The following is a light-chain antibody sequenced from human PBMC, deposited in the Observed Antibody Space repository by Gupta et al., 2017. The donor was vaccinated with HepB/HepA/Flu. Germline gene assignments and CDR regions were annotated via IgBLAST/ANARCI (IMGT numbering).Light chain of an antibody. CDR3: QQSYSTRWT. CDR2: AAS. Sequence: DIQMAQSPSSLSASVGDRVTLACRASQSIGSHLNWYQQKPGKAPKVLIYAASTLQSGVPSRFSGSGSGTDFPRTIPNLQIEDFATYYCQQSYSTRWTFGQGTKVEIK. CDR1: QSIGSH. V-gene: IGKV1-39*01. J-gene: IGKJ1*01.